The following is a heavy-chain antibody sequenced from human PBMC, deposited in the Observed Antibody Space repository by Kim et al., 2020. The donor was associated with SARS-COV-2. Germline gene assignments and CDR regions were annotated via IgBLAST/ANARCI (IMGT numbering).Heavy chain of an antibody. J-gene: IGHJ3*02. Sequence: YYADSVKGRFTISRDNSKNTLYLQMNSLRAEDTAVYYCAKGSAYAGAFDIWGQGTMVTVSS. V-gene: IGHV3-30*02. D-gene: IGHD2-21*01. CDR3: AKGSAYAGAFDI.